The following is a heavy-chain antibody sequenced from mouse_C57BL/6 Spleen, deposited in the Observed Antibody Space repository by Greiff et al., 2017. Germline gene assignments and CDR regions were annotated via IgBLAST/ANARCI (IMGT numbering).Heavy chain of an antibody. D-gene: IGHD1-1*01. CDR1: GYTFTSYW. CDR3: ARSTYYGSRYWYFDV. Sequence: VQLQQPGAELVRPGSSVKLSCKASGYTFTSYWMHWVKQRPIQGLEWIGNIDPSDIDTPYNQKFQDKATLTVDKSSSTAYMQLSSLTSEDSAVYDCARSTYYGSRYWYFDVWGTGTTVTVSS. CDR2: IDPSDIDT. J-gene: IGHJ1*03. V-gene: IGHV1-52*01.